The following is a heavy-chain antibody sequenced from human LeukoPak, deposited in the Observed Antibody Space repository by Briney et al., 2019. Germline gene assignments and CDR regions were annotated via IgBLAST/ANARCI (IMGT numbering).Heavy chain of an antibody. CDR3: TTGEYSSGSYHHN. CDR1: GFTFSNAW. J-gene: IGHJ4*02. V-gene: IGHV3-15*01. Sequence: GGSLRLSCAASGFTFSNAWMSWVRQAPGKGLEWVGRIKSKTDGGTTDYAAPVKGRFTISRDDSKNTLYLQMNSLKTEDTAVYYCTTGEYSSGSYHHNWGQGTLVTVSS. D-gene: IGHD3-10*01. CDR2: IKSKTDGGTT.